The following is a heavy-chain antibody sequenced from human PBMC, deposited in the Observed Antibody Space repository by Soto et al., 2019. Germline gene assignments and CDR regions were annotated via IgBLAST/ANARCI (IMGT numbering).Heavy chain of an antibody. CDR3: ARDDYSNYENGMDV. Sequence: SETLSLTCAVYGGSFSGYYWSWIRQPPGKGLEWIGEINHSGSTNYNPSLKSRVTISVDTSKNQFSLKLSSVTAADTAVYYCARDDYSNYENGMDVWGQGTTVTVSS. V-gene: IGHV4-34*01. CDR1: GGSFSGYY. J-gene: IGHJ6*02. CDR2: INHSGST. D-gene: IGHD4-4*01.